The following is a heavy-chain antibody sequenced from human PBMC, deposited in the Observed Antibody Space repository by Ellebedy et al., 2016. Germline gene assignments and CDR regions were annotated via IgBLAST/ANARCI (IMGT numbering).Heavy chain of an antibody. Sequence: SETLSLTXAVSGGSIISGGYSWSCIRQPPGRGLEWIGYIYHIGRTLYNPSLKTRVIMSVDTSKNHFSLHLSSVTAADTAVYYCARGSTVLDGGHSGFDYWGQGTLVTVSS. V-gene: IGHV4-30-2*01. CDR1: GGSIISGGYS. CDR3: ARGSTVLDGGHSGFDY. J-gene: IGHJ4*02. D-gene: IGHD4-23*01. CDR2: IYHIGRT.